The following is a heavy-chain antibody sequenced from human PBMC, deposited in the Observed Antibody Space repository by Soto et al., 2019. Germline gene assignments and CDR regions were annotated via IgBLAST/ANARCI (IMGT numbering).Heavy chain of an antibody. CDR1: GFTFSSYA. CDR3: AKYTLGARGPFGY. Sequence: GGSLRLSCAASGFTFSSYAVSWVRQAPGKGLEWVSAISGSGGSTYYADSVKGRFTISRDNSKNTLYLQMNSLRAEDTAVYYCAKYTLGARGPFGYWGQGTLVTVSS. CDR2: ISGSGGST. J-gene: IGHJ4*02. D-gene: IGHD1-26*01. V-gene: IGHV3-23*01.